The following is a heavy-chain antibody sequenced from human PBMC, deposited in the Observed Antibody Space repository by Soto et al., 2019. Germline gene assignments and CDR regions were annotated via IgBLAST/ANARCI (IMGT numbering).Heavy chain of an antibody. CDR3: AKDKWAYSSSWSSFDY. CDR1: GFTFSSYG. V-gene: IGHV3-30*18. J-gene: IGHJ4*02. CDR2: ISYDGSNK. Sequence: QVQLVESGGGVGQPGRSLRLSCAASGFTFSSYGMHWVRQAPGKWLEWVAVISYDGSNKYYADSVKGRFTISRDNSKNTLYLQMNSLRAEDTAVYYCAKDKWAYSSSWSSFDYWGQGTLVTVSS. D-gene: IGHD6-13*01.